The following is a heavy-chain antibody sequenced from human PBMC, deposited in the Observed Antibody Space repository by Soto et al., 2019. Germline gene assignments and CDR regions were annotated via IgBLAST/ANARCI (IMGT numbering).Heavy chain of an antibody. D-gene: IGHD3-22*01. J-gene: IGHJ4*02. CDR1: GGSFSGYY. V-gene: IGHV4-34*01. CDR3: ARGGITMMS. CDR2: INHSGST. Sequence: QVQLQQWGAGLLKPSETLSLTCAVYGGSFSGYYWSWIRQPPGKGLEWIGEINHSGSTNYNPSLKXRXTXXVDTSKNQFSLKLSSVTAADTAVYYCARGGITMMSWGQGTLVTVSS.